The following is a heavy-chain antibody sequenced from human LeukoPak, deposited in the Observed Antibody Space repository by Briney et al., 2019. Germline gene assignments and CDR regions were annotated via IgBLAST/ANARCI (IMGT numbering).Heavy chain of an antibody. Sequence: GGSLRLSCAASGFTVSSNYMSWVRQAPGKEPEWVSVIYSGGSTYYADSVKGRFTISRHNSKNTLYLQMNSLRAEDTAVYYCARVWFEYNWFDPWGQGTLVTVSS. D-gene: IGHD3-10*01. J-gene: IGHJ5*02. CDR1: GFTVSSNY. CDR3: ARVWFEYNWFDP. CDR2: IYSGGST. V-gene: IGHV3-53*04.